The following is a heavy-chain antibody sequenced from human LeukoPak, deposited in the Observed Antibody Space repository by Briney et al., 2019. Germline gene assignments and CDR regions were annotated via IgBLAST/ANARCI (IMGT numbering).Heavy chain of an antibody. V-gene: IGHV4-39*01. D-gene: IGHD6-13*01. CDR3: ARHNWISWYVLYYFDY. Sequence: SETLSLTCSVSGDSITGYYWGWIRQPPGKGLEWIGSIYYSGSTYYNPSLKSRVTISVDTSKNQFSLKLSSVTAADTAVYYCARHNWISWYVLYYFDYWGQGTLVTVSS. CDR2: IYYSGST. CDR1: GDSITGYY. J-gene: IGHJ4*02.